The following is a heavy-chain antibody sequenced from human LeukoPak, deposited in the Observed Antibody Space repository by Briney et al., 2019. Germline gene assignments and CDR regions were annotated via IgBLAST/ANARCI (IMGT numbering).Heavy chain of an antibody. Sequence: GGSLRLSCAVSGFTFSTYGMDWVRQAPGKGLEWVAVISSDGSNEYYADSVKGRFTISRDNSKNTLYLQMNSLRTEDTALYHCAKDKFGGGIKTGTFDYWGQGTLVTVSS. CDR2: ISSDGSNE. V-gene: IGHV3-30*18. J-gene: IGHJ4*02. CDR1: GFTFSTYG. CDR3: AKDKFGGGIKTGTFDY. D-gene: IGHD3-16*01.